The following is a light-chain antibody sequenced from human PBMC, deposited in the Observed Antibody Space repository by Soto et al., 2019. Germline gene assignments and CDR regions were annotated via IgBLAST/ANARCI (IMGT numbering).Light chain of an antibody. CDR1: TSNIGSNP. CDR2: SNN. V-gene: IGLV1-44*01. CDR3: AAWDDSLNGVV. Sequence: QSVLTQPPSVSGSPRQRVTISCSGSTSNIGSNPVNWYQQFPGTAPKLLIYSNNQRPSGVPDRFSGSKSGTSASLAISGLQSEAEADYYCAAWDDSLNGVVFGGGTKLTVL. J-gene: IGLJ2*01.